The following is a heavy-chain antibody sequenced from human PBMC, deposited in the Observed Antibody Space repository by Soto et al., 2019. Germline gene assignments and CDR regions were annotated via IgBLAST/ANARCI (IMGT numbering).Heavy chain of an antibody. J-gene: IGHJ4*02. Sequence: QVQLVQSGAEEKKPGASVKVSCKASGYTFTSYAMHWVRQAPGQRLEWRGWINAGNGNTKYSQTFQGRVTITRDTSASTAYMELSSRRSEDTAVYYCARGSGYYYWDDYWGQGTLVTVSS. CDR3: ARGSGYYYWDDY. CDR1: GYTFTSYA. V-gene: IGHV1-3*05. D-gene: IGHD3-22*01. CDR2: INAGNGNT.